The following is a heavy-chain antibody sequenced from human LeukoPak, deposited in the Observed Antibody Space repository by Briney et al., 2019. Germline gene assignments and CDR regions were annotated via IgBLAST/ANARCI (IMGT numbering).Heavy chain of an antibody. Sequence: SETLSLTCTVSGGSISSSSYYWGWIRQPPGKGLEWIGSIYYSGSTYYNPSLKSRVIISVDTSKNQFSLKLSSVTAADTAVYYCARYHQGFDDYWGQGTLVTVSS. CDR2: IYYSGST. V-gene: IGHV4-39*07. CDR1: GGSISSSSYY. CDR3: ARYHQGFDDY. D-gene: IGHD3-9*01. J-gene: IGHJ4*02.